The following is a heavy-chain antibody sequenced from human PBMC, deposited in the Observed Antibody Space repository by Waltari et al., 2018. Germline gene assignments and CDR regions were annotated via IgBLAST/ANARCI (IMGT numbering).Heavy chain of an antibody. J-gene: IGHJ4*02. CDR2: IYYSGST. Sequence: QLQLQESGPGLVKPSETLSLTCTVPGGSISSSSYYWGWIRQSPGKGLEWIGSIYYSGSTYYNPSLKSRVTISVDTSKNQFSLKLSSVTAADTAVYYCARRRVGATERPFDYWGQGTLVTVSS. CDR3: ARRRVGATERPFDY. V-gene: IGHV4-39*01. D-gene: IGHD1-26*01. CDR1: GGSISSSSYY.